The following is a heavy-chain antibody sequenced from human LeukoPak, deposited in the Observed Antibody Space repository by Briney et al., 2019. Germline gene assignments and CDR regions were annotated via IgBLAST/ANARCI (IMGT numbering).Heavy chain of an antibody. D-gene: IGHD6-19*01. CDR2: INHSGST. J-gene: IGHJ4*02. CDR3: ARGKLRIAVAGTYNRPYDH. CDR1: GGSLSGYY. Sequence: SETLSLTCAVYGGSLSGYYWSWIRQPPGKGLEWIGEINHSGSTNYNPSLKSRVTISVDTSKNQFSLKLSSVTAADTAVYYCARGKLRIAVAGTYNRPYDHWGQGTLVTVSS. V-gene: IGHV4-34*01.